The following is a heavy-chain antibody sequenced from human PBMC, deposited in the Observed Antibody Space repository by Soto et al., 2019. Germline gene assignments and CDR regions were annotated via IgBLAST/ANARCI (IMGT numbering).Heavy chain of an antibody. Sequence: EVQLLESGGGIVQPGGSLRVSCVASGFTFRNFVMSWVRQAPGKGLEWVSAIRGTGGETFYADSVKGRFTISRDNSKNTVYLQMNSLGDEDTALYFCAEDRGWGVVSPSHDYWGQGTLVTVSS. CDR3: AEDRGWGVVSPSHDY. J-gene: IGHJ4*02. CDR2: IRGTGGET. CDR1: GFTFRNFV. V-gene: IGHV3-23*01. D-gene: IGHD2-21*01.